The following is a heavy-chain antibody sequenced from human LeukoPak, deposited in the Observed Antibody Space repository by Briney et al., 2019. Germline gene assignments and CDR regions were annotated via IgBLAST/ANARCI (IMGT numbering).Heavy chain of an antibody. J-gene: IGHJ6*02. D-gene: IGHD3-3*01. V-gene: IGHV4-59*01. Sequence: PSETLSLTCTVSGGSSSSYYWRWIRQPPGKGLEWIGYIYYSGSTNYNPSLKSRVTISVDTSKNQFSLKLSSVTAADTAMYYCARDRSPLYDSNYGMDVWGQGTTVTVSS. CDR2: IYYSGST. CDR3: ARDRSPLYDSNYGMDV. CDR1: GGSSSSYY.